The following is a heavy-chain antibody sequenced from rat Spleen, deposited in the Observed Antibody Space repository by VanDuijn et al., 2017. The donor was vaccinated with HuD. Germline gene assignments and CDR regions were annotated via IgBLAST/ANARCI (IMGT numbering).Heavy chain of an antibody. Sequence: EVKLVESGGGLVQPGRSLKLSCVASGFNFKDYWMGWVRQAPGKGLEWIGEINNDSRTKKYSPSLKDQFTISSDNAQNTLYLQTNRLGTEDTAIYYCVREDAGINYWGQGASVTVSS. J-gene: IGHJ4*01. D-gene: IGHD1-4*01. V-gene: IGHV4-2*01. CDR1: GFNFKDYW. CDR2: INNDSRTK. CDR3: VREDAGINY.